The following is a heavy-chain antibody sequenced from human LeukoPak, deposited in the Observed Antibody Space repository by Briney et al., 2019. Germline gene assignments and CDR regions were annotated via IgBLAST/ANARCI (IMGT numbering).Heavy chain of an antibody. J-gene: IGHJ4*02. Sequence: GGSLRLSCAASGFSFSAYWMTWVRQAPGTGLEWVANINPAGTETYYVDPVKGRFTISRDNAKNFPYLQMNSLRAEDTAVYYCARFGYVAAVDVWGQGTLVTVSS. D-gene: IGHD2-15*01. CDR2: INPAGTET. V-gene: IGHV3-7*01. CDR3: ARFGYVAAVDV. CDR1: GFSFSAYW.